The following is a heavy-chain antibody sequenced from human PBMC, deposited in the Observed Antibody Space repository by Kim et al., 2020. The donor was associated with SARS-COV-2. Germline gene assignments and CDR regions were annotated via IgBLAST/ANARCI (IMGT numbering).Heavy chain of an antibody. V-gene: IGHV3-13*04. J-gene: IGHJ3*02. CDR3: ARVGRGEAFGI. CDR2: IGTAGDT. D-gene: IGHD3-16*01. Sequence: GGSLRLSCAASGFTFSSYDMTWVRQATGRGLEWVSDIGTAGDTYYPGAAKGRFTTSRENANETLHLQMNSSRGGETAVFYCARVGRGEAFGIWGEGRM. CDR1: GFTFSSYD.